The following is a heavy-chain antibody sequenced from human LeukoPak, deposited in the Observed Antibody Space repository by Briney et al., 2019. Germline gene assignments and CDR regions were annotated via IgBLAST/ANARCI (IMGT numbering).Heavy chain of an antibody. CDR3: ARHPYCSARTCPYYYYYMDV. D-gene: IGHD2-15*01. CDR1: GYSISSGYY. J-gene: IGHJ6*03. V-gene: IGHV4-38-2*01. CDR2: IYHSGNT. Sequence: PSETLSLTCAVTGYSISSGYYWGWIRQPPGKGLEWIGSIYHSGNTYYNPSLKSRVTISVDTSKNQFPLKLSSVTAADTAVYYCARHPYCSARTCPYYYYYMDVWGKGTTVTVSS.